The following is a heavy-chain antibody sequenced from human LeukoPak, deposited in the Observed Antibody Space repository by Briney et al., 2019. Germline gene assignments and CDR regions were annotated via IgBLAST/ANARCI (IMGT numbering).Heavy chain of an antibody. Sequence: GGSLRLSCAASGFTFIKYSMTWVRQAPGKGLEWVSAITGSGAFTDYADSVKGRFTVSRDNFKNTVHLQVNSLRPEDTAVYFCAKDDAWIRFASWGQGILVTVSS. CDR3: AKDDAWIRFAS. V-gene: IGHV3-23*01. CDR2: ITGSGAFT. D-gene: IGHD5-12*01. CDR1: GFTFIKYS. J-gene: IGHJ5*01.